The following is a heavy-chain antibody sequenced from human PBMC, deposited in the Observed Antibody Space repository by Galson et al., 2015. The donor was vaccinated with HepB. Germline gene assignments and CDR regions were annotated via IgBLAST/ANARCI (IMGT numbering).Heavy chain of an antibody. CDR3: ARVPRIMGTIRFDS. J-gene: IGHJ4*02. V-gene: IGHV1-18*01. Sequence: SVKVSCKASGYTFTSYDISWVRQAPGQGLEWMGGISAYNGNADYAQKVQGRVTMTTDTSTSTAYMELRSLKADDTAVYYCARVPRIMGTIRFDSWGQGTLVTVSS. CDR1: GYTFTSYD. D-gene: IGHD1-20*01. CDR2: ISAYNGNA.